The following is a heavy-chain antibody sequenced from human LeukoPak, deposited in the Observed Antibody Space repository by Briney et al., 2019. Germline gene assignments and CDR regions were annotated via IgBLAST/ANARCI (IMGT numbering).Heavy chain of an antibody. V-gene: IGHV1-2*02. CDR1: GYTFTGYY. J-gene: IGHJ4*02. CDR2: INPNSGGT. CDR3: ARDHGYSYDDGLDY. D-gene: IGHD5-18*01. Sequence: ASVEVSCKASGYTFTGYYMHWVRQAPGQGLEWMGWINPNSGGTNYAQKFQGRVTMTRDTSISTAYMELSRLRSDDTAVYCCARDHGYSYDDGLDYWGQGTLVTVSS.